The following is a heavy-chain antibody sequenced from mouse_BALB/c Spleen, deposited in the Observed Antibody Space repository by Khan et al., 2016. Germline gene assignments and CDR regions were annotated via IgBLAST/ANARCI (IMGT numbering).Heavy chain of an antibody. J-gene: IGHJ2*01. Sequence: EVQLQESGPDMVKPSQSLSLTCTVTGYSITSGYNWHWIRQFPGNKLEWMGYIHYSGSTNYNPSLKRRISITRDPSKNQFFLQLNSVTTEDTATYYCGGYYNGSGYNYWGQGTTLTVSS. V-gene: IGHV3-1*02. CDR3: GGYYNGSGYNY. CDR1: GYSITSGYN. D-gene: IGHD1-1*01. CDR2: IHYSGST.